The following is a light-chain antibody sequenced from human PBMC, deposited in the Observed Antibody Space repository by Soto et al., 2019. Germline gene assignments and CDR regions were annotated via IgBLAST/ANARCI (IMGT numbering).Light chain of an antibody. J-gene: IGKJ4*01. Sequence: DIQMTQSPSTLSASVGDRVTITCRASQTINKWLAWYQHKPGKAPNLLIYEVSTLHSGVPSRFSGSGSGTEFTLTISSLQSEDFAVYYCQHYNNWLGTFGGGTKVDIK. CDR1: QTINKW. CDR3: QHYNNWLGT. CDR2: EVS. V-gene: IGKV1-5*03.